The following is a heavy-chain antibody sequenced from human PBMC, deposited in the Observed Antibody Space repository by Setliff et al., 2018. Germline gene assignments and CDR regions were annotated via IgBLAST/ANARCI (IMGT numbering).Heavy chain of an antibody. Sequence: PSETLSLTCAVYGGSFSDYYWTWIRQSPGKGLEWIGEINHSGSTNYNPSLKSRVTISVDTSKNQFSLKLSSVTAADTAVYYCARLYDFCSGGSCYSGYYYYYYYMDVWGKGTTVTVSS. CDR3: ARLYDFCSGGSCYSGYYYYYYYMDV. V-gene: IGHV4-34*01. D-gene: IGHD2-15*01. CDR1: GGSFSDYY. CDR2: INHSGST. J-gene: IGHJ6*03.